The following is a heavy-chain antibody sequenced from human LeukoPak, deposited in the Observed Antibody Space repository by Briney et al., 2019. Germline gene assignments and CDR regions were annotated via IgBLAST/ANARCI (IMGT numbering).Heavy chain of an antibody. Sequence: SGTLSLTCAVYGGSFSGYYWSWIRQPPGKGLEWIGEINHSGSTNYNPSLKSRVTISVDTSKNQFSLKLSSVTAAGTAVYYCARVNINNWHSCDYWGQGTLVTVSS. CDR1: GGSFSGYY. V-gene: IGHV4-34*01. CDR2: INHSGST. D-gene: IGHD1-1*01. J-gene: IGHJ4*02. CDR3: ARVNINNWHSCDY.